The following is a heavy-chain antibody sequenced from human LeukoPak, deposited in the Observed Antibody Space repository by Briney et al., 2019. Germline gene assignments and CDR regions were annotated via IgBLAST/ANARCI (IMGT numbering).Heavy chain of an antibody. CDR2: ISRSGGST. Sequence: GGSLRLSCAASGFTFSSYAMSWVRQAPGKGLEWVSGISRSGGSTYYADFVKGRITISRDNFKNTLYLQMNSLSAEDTAVYSCANIPVRFGELLLPYGMDVWGQGTTVTVSS. CDR3: ANIPVRFGELLLPYGMDV. J-gene: IGHJ6*02. D-gene: IGHD3-10*01. CDR1: GFTFSSYA. V-gene: IGHV3-23*01.